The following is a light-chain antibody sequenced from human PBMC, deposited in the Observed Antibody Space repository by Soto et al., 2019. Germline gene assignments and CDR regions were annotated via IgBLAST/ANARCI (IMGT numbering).Light chain of an antibody. V-gene: IGLV2-23*02. CDR1: YSDLGSYNL. CDR2: EVT. J-gene: IGLJ1*01. Sequence: PVLTQPAPGSGSPRQPITISCTGTYSDLGSYNLVSWFQQHRGRALKLVIYEVTKRPSGVSDRFSGSKSGNTASLTISALQAEDEADYYCFSYAGDSVYVFGTGTKV. CDR3: FSYAGDSVYV.